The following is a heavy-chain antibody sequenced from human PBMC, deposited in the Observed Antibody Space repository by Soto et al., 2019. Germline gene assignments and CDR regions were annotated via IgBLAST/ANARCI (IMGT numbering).Heavy chain of an antibody. Sequence: GGSLRLSCAASGLTFDDYAMHWVRKAQGKGLEWVSLISGDGGSAYYADSVKGRFTISRDNSKNSLYLPMNSLRTEDTALYYCAKDIGGMIVVPHPPYFDYWGQGTLVTVSS. CDR1: GLTFDDYA. CDR2: ISGDGGSA. D-gene: IGHD3-22*01. J-gene: IGHJ4*02. V-gene: IGHV3-43*02. CDR3: AKDIGGMIVVPHPPYFDY.